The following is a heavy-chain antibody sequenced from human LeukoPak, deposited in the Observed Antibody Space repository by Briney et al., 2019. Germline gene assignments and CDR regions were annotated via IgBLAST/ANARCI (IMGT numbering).Heavy chain of an antibody. J-gene: IGHJ4*02. Sequence: GGTLRLSCAASGFTFSDYGMTWVRQAPGKGLGWVSTIFPSSVEIHYADSVKGRFTISRDNSRSTLSLQMDSLRAEDTATYYCATYRQIQVPFEFWGQGTLVTVSS. V-gene: IGHV3-23*01. CDR3: ATYRQIQVPFEF. CDR2: IFPSSVEI. CDR1: GFTFSDYG. D-gene: IGHD5-18*01.